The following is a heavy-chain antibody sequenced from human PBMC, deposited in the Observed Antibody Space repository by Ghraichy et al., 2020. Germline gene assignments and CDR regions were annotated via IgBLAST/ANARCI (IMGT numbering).Heavy chain of an antibody. CDR3: ARQLVSPPSYYDFWSGYFYYMDV. Sequence: ESLNISCTVSGGSISSYYWSWIRQPPGKGLEWIGYIYYSGSTNYNPSLKSRVTISVDTSKNQFSLKLSSVTAADTAVYYCARQLVSPPSYYDFWSGYFYYMDVWGKGTTVTVSS. V-gene: IGHV4-59*08. CDR2: IYYSGST. J-gene: IGHJ6*03. D-gene: IGHD3-3*01. CDR1: GGSISSYY.